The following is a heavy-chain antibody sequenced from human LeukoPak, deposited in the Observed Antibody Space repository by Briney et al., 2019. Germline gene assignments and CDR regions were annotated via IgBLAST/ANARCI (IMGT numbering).Heavy chain of an antibody. D-gene: IGHD6-19*01. CDR3: ATLSGWYYYGMDV. J-gene: IGHJ6*02. CDR2: ISAYNGNT. V-gene: IGHV1-18*01. CDR1: GGTFSSYA. Sequence: ASVKVSCKASGGTFSSYAISWVRQAPGQGLEWMGWISAYNGNTNYAQKLQGRVTMTTDTSTSTAYMELRSLRSDDTAVYYCATLSGWYYYGMDVWGQGTTVTVSS.